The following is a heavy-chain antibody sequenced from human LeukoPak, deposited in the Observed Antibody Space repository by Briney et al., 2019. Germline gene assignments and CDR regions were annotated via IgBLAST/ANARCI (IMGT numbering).Heavy chain of an antibody. CDR2: ISGSGGST. CDR3: AKLSLGATYYFDY. CDR1: GFTFSSYA. Sequence: GGSLRLSCAASGFTFSSYAMTWVRQAPGKGLEWVSAISGSGGSTYYADSVKGRFTISRDNSRNTLYLQMNSLRAEDTAVYYCAKLSLGATYYFDYWGQGTLVTGSS. D-gene: IGHD1-26*01. V-gene: IGHV3-23*01. J-gene: IGHJ4*02.